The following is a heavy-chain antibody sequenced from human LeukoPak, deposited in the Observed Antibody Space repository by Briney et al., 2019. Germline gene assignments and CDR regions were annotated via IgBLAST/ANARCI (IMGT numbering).Heavy chain of an antibody. V-gene: IGHV3-7*04. CDR3: ARGHYGRDY. J-gene: IGHJ4*02. CDR1: GFTFSTYW. Sequence: GGSLRLSCAASGFTFSTYWMSWVGQAAGRGREWVGYIKQDGSETYHVDSVKGRFTISRDNAKNSLYLQMNSLRAEDTSVYYCARGHYGRDYWGQGTLVTVSS. D-gene: IGHD4-17*01. CDR2: IKQDGSET.